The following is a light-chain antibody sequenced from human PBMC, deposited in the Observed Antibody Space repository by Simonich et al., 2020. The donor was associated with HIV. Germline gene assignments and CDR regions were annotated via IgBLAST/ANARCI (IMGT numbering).Light chain of an antibody. CDR1: CSDVGGYNY. J-gene: IGLJ3*02. V-gene: IGLV2-14*03. CDR2: DVN. CDR3: SSYTSSSTWV. Sequence: QSALTQPASVSGSPGQSITISCTGTCSDVGGYNYVSWYQQPPAKAPKLRIYDVNKRPSWVANRFSGSKSGNTASLTISGLQAEHEADYYCSSYTSSSTWVFGGGTKLTVL.